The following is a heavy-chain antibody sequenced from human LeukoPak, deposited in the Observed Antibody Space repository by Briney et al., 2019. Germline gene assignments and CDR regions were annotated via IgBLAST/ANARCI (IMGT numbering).Heavy chain of an antibody. Sequence: GRSLRLSCAASGFTFDDYAKHWVRQAPGKGLGWVSVISWNSGSITYADSVKGRFTISRDNAKNSLYLQMNSLRAEDTAVYYCARDREMAMDFDIWGQGTMVTVSS. CDR1: GFTFDDYA. J-gene: IGHJ3*02. CDR3: ARDREMAMDFDI. V-gene: IGHV3-9*01. D-gene: IGHD5-24*01. CDR2: ISWNSGSI.